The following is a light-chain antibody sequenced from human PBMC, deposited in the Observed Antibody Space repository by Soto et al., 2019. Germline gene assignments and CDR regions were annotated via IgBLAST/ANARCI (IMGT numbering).Light chain of an antibody. CDR2: AAS. Sequence: DIQMIQSPSSLSASVGDRVSITCRASQSISTYLNWFQQNPGEAPNLLIYAASSLHSGVPSRFSGSGSGTDFILTISSLQPEDFATYYCQQSYDHPVTFGQGTRLEIK. CDR1: QSISTY. V-gene: IGKV1-39*01. CDR3: QQSYDHPVT. J-gene: IGKJ5*01.